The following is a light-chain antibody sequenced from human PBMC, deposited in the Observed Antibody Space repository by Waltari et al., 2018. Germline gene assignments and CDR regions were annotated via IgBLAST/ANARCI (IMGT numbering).Light chain of an antibody. Sequence: QSVLTQPPLASGTPGQRVTISCSGSASNIGGNLVNWYQQLPGKAPKLLIYRSDLRPSGVPDRFSGSKSGTSASLAISGLQSEDEADYFCASWDDSLNGHWVFGGGTKVTVL. J-gene: IGLJ3*02. CDR3: ASWDDSLNGHWV. V-gene: IGLV1-44*01. CDR2: RSD. CDR1: ASNIGGNL.